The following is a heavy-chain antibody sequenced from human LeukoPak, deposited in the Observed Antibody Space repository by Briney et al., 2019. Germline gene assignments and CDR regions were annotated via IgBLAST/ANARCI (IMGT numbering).Heavy chain of an antibody. D-gene: IGHD3-10*01. CDR3: ARELRGSGSYYRAFDI. CDR1: GFTLSKSW. J-gene: IGHJ3*02. CDR2: IKEDGSAK. V-gene: IGHV3-7*01. Sequence: PGGSLRLSCAASGFTLSKSWMSWLRETREKGREWVANIKEDGSAKNYVDSVKGRFTISRDNSNNTLYLQMDSLRAEDTAVYYWARELRGSGSYYRAFDIWGQGTMVTVSS.